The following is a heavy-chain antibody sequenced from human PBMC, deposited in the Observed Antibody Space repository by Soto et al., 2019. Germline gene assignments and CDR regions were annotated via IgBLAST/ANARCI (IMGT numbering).Heavy chain of an antibody. CDR2: ISSSGSTI. D-gene: IGHD6-19*01. V-gene: IGHV3-48*03. J-gene: IGHJ6*02. CDR1: GFTFSSYE. Sequence: GGSLRLSCAASGFTFSSYEMNWVRQAPGKGLEWVSYISSSGSTIYYADSVKGRFTISRDNAKNSLYLQMNSLRAEDTAVYYCARGGRYVVGYYYYGMDVWGQGTKVTVSS. CDR3: ARGGRYVVGYYYYGMDV.